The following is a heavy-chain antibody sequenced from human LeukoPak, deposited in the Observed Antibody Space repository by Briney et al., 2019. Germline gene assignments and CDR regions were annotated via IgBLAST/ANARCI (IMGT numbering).Heavy chain of an antibody. CDR2: ISPYNGNT. CDR1: GYTFISYG. J-gene: IGHJ4*02. Sequence: ASVKVYCKASGYTFISYGINWVRQAPGQGLGWMGWISPYNGNTAYGQKLQGRVTMTTDTSTSTAYMDLRSLRSDDTAVYYCVRGGVDFWSGYYGDNWGQGTLVTVSS. V-gene: IGHV1-18*01. D-gene: IGHD3-3*01. CDR3: VRGGVDFWSGYYGDN.